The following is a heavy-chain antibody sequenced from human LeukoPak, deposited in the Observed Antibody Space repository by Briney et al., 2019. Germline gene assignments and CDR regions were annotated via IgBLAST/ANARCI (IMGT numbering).Heavy chain of an antibody. CDR3: AKDRLSITIFGVVTSNDAFDI. CDR2: ISGSGGST. V-gene: IGHV3-23*01. CDR1: GFTFSSSW. J-gene: IGHJ3*02. D-gene: IGHD3-3*01. Sequence: PGGSLRLSCAASGFTFSSSWMHWVRQRPGKGLEWVSAISGSGGSTYYADSVKGRFTISRDNSKNTLYLQMNSLRAEDTAVYYCAKDRLSITIFGVVTSNDAFDIWGQGIMVTVSS.